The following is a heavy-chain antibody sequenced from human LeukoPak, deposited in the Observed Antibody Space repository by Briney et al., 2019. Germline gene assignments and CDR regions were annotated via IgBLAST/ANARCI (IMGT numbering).Heavy chain of an antibody. V-gene: IGHV3-23*01. J-gene: IGHJ6*03. CDR2: FSFNGEST. Sequence: GGSLRLSCAASGFTFSSYAMTWVRQDPGKGLEWVSSFSFNGESTYYADSAKGRFTISRDNSKNTLYLQMNSLRAEDTAVYYCAKGGYSNGRYYYYYMDVWGEGTTVTVSS. D-gene: IGHD5-18*01. CDR3: AKGGYSNGRYYYYYMDV. CDR1: GFTFSSYA.